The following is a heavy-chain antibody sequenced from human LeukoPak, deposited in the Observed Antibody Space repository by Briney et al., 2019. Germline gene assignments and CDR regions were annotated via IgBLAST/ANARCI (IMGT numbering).Heavy chain of an antibody. J-gene: IGHJ4*02. Sequence: PGGSLRLSCAASGFPFSQAWMSWVRQARGKGREWVGCIKSRTDDVTTDYAEPVKGRFTIPRDDSKNTLYLQMNSLKTEDTAVYYCTTDRGGSYHGHLYWGQGTLVTVSS. CDR2: IKSRTDDVTT. D-gene: IGHD1-26*01. V-gene: IGHV3-15*01. CDR3: TTDRGGSYHGHLY. CDR1: GFPFSQAW.